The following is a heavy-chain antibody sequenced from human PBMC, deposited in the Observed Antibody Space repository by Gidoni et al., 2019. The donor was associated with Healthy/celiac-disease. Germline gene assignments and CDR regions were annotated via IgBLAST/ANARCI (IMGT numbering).Heavy chain of an antibody. CDR2: ISWDGGST. CDR3: AKDGEGKGNFPQSYYFDY. D-gene: IGHD4-4*01. V-gene: IGHV3-43*01. Sequence: WVSLISWDGGSTYYADSVKGRFTISRDNSKNSLYLQMNSLRTEDTALYYCAKDGEGKGNFPQSYYFDYWGQGTLVTVSS. J-gene: IGHJ4*02.